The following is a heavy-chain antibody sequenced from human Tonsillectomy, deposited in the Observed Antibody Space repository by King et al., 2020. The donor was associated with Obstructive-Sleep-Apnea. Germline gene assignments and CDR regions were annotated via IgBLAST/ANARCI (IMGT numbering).Heavy chain of an antibody. V-gene: IGHV1-69*10. Sequence: QLVPSGAEVKKPGSSVKVSCKASGGTFSNYAISWVRQAPGQGLAWMGGIIPMLGLPNYAQKFQGRVTITADKSTSTAYMEVSSLRSEDTAVYYCARGPLFYDILTDDPYYFDYWGQGTLVTVSS. CDR1: GGTFSNYA. D-gene: IGHD3-9*01. CDR3: ARGPLFYDILTDDPYYFDY. J-gene: IGHJ4*02. CDR2: IIPMLGLP.